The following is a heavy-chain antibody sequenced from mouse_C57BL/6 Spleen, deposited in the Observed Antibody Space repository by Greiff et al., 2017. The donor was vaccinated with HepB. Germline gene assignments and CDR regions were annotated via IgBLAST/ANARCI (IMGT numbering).Heavy chain of an antibody. CDR2: IDPSDSYT. CDR3: ALNWDKDY. Sequence: VQLQQPGAELVMPGASVKLSCKASGYTFTSYWMHWVKQRPGQGLEWIGEIDPSDSYTNYNQKFKGKSTLTVDKSSSTAYMQLSSLTSEDSAVYYCALNWDKDYWGQGTTLTVSS. CDR1: GYTFTSYW. D-gene: IGHD4-1*01. J-gene: IGHJ2*01. V-gene: IGHV1-69*01.